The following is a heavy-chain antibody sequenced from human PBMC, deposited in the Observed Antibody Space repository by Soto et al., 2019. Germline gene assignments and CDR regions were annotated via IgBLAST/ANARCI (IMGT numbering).Heavy chain of an antibody. D-gene: IGHD3-22*01. Sequence: SETLSLTCTVSGGSLGNFFWSWIRQAPGKGLECIGYIYSSGVSKYNLSLMSRVTMSVDQSKNQFSLMMTSVTAADTAVYYCARYCSDSGCLSFDHWGQGILVTVSS. V-gene: IGHV4-59*01. CDR3: ARYCSDSGCLSFDH. CDR2: IYSSGVS. CDR1: GGSLGNFF. J-gene: IGHJ4*02.